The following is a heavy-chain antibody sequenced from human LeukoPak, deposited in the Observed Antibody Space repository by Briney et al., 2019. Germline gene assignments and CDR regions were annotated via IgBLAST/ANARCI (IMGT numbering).Heavy chain of an antibody. CDR1: GFTFSSYA. CDR3: VRPEDLGTLYY. V-gene: IGHV3-30-3*01. Sequence: GGSLRLSCAASGFTFSSYAMHWVRQAPGKGLEWVTVISYDGSNKYYADSVKGRFIISRDIANNSLSLQMTGLRADDTAIYFCVRPEDLGTLYYWGQGILVTVSS. CDR2: ISYDGSNK. D-gene: IGHD1-14*01. J-gene: IGHJ4*02.